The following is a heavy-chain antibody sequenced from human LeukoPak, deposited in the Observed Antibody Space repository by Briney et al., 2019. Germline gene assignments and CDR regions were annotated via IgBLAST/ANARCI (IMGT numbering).Heavy chain of an antibody. J-gene: IGHJ4*02. CDR1: GYTFTSYG. D-gene: IGHD2-2*01. Sequence: ASVKVSCKASGYTFTSYGISWVRQAPGQGLECMGWISVNNGHTKYPQKFQGRVTMTTDTPTGTAYMELWSLRSDDTAVYYCARVQSAAMGRYHFDYWGQGTLVTVSP. CDR3: ARVQSAAMGRYHFDY. CDR2: ISVNNGHT. V-gene: IGHV1-18*01.